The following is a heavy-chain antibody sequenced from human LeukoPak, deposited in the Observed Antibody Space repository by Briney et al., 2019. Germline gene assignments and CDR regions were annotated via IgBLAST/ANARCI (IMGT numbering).Heavy chain of an antibody. CDR3: ARVVPTYYDYVWGSYRLFDY. Sequence: GGSLRLSCAASGFTFSIYWMHWVRQAPGKGLVWVSRINSDGSSTSYADSVKGRFTISRDNAKNTLYLQMNSLRAEDTAVYYCARVVPTYYDYVWGSYRLFDYWGQGTLVTVSS. CDR1: GFTFSIYW. V-gene: IGHV3-74*01. D-gene: IGHD3-16*02. CDR2: INSDGSST. J-gene: IGHJ4*02.